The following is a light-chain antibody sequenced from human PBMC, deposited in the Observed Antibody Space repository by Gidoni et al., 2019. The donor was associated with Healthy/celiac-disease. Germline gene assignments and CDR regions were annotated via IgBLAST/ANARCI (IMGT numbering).Light chain of an antibody. CDR1: QSIISY. J-gene: IGKJ3*01. V-gene: IGKV1-39*01. CDR2: AAS. Sequence: DIQMTQSPSSLSASVGDRVTITCRASQSIISYLNWYQQKPGKAPKLLIYAASSLQSGVPSRFSGSGSGTDFTLTISRLQPEDFATYYCQQSYSTPFTFGPGTKVDIK. CDR3: QQSYSTPFT.